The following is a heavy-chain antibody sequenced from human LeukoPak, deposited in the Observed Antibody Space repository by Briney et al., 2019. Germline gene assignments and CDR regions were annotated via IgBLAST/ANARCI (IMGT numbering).Heavy chain of an antibody. V-gene: IGHV4-4*02. CDR3: ARALVSPYFFDY. J-gene: IGHJ4*02. D-gene: IGHD3-10*01. Sequence: KSSETLSLTCTVSGGSISRSDWWNWVRQPPGKGLEWIGEIFHSGSTNYNPSLKSRVTISVDKSKNQFSLKLSSVTAADTALYYCARALVSPYFFDYWGQGTLVTVSS. CDR1: GGSISRSDW. CDR2: IFHSGST.